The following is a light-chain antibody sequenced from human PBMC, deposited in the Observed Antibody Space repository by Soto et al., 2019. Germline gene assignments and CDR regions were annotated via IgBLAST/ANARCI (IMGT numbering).Light chain of an antibody. V-gene: IGKV3-15*01. Sequence: EVVMTQSPATLSVSPGERATLSCRASQSVSTNLAWYQQRPGQAPRLLIYGASTRATGIPARFSGGGSGTEFALTISSLQSDDFAFYYRQQYNNVPQTFGQGTNLDIK. J-gene: IGKJ1*01. CDR3: QQYNNVPQT. CDR2: GAS. CDR1: QSVSTN.